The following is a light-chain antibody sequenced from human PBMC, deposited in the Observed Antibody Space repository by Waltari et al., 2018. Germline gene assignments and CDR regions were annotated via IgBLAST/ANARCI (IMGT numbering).Light chain of an antibody. Sequence: DIVMTQSPDSLAVSLGERAPFNCQSGQSVLHMSSNRNYLAWYQQKPGQPPKLLIYWASSRESGVPDRFSGSGSGTDFTLTIDSLHAEDVAVYYCQQYYTAPPPTFGGGTKVEIK. CDR1: QSVLHMSSNRNY. CDR3: QQYYTAPPPT. J-gene: IGKJ4*01. V-gene: IGKV4-1*01. CDR2: WAS.